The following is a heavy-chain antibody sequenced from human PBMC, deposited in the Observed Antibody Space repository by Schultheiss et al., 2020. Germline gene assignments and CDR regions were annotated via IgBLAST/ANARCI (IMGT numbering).Heavy chain of an antibody. J-gene: IGHJ6*02. D-gene: IGHD3-10*01. CDR2: IYYSGST. V-gene: IGHV4-31*03. CDR3: AREAVQGDYYYYYGRDV. Sequence: SETLSLTCTVSGGSISSGGYYWSWIRQHPGKGLEWIGYIYYSGSTYYNTSLKSRVTISVYTSKNQFSLKLSSVTAADSAVYYCAREAVQGDYYYYYGRDVWGEGTSVMVSS. CDR1: GGSISSGGYY.